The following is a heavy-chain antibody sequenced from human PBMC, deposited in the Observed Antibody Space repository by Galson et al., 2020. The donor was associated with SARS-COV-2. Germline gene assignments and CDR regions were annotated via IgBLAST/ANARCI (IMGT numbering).Heavy chain of an antibody. CDR1: GYSISSGYF. Sequence: SETLSLTCTVSGYSISSGYFWGWIRQPPGKGLEWMGSIYHSGSTYYNPSLKSRVTISVDTSKNQFSLKLSSVTAADTAVYYCATYSVVVVAPTPLWADYWGQGTLVTVSS. CDR2: IYHSGST. D-gene: IGHD2-15*01. CDR3: ATYSVVVVAPTPLWADY. J-gene: IGHJ4*02. V-gene: IGHV4-38-2*02.